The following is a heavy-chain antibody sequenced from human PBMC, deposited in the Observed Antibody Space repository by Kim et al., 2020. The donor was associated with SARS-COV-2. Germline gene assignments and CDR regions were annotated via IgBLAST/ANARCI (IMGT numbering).Heavy chain of an antibody. CDR3: AKDRAVTTFDY. V-gene: IGHV3-30*02. CDR2: K. Sequence: KYYADSGKVRFTISRDNSKYTLYLQMNGLRAEDTAVYYCAKDRAVTTFDYWGQGTLVTVSS. J-gene: IGHJ4*02. D-gene: IGHD4-17*01.